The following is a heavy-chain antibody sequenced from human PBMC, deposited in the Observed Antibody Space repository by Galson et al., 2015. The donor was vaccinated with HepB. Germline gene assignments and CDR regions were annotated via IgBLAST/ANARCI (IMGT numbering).Heavy chain of an antibody. J-gene: IGHJ4*02. D-gene: IGHD2-2*01. V-gene: IGHV1-18*01. CDR3: ARADCSSTSCYFGGSEYYFDY. CDR1: GYTFTSYG. Sequence: SVKVSCKASGYTFTSYGISWVRQAPGQGLEWMGWISAYNGNTNYAQKLQGRVTMTTDTSTSTAYMELRSQRSDDTAVYYRARADCSSTSCYFGGSEYYFDYWGQGTLVTVSS. CDR2: ISAYNGNT.